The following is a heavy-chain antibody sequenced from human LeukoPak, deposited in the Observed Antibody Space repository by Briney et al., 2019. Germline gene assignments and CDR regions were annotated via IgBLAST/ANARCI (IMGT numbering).Heavy chain of an antibody. CDR1: GGSISSYY. V-gene: IGHV4-4*07. J-gene: IGHJ4*02. Sequence: SETLSLTCTVSGGSISSYYWSWIRQPPGKGLEWIGRIYTSGNTNYNPSLKSRITMSVDTSKNQFSLKLSSVTAADTAVYYCAQDRRSYYDSSGYYFDSWGQGTLVTVSS. CDR3: AQDRRSYYDSSGYYFDS. D-gene: IGHD3-22*01. CDR2: IYTSGNT.